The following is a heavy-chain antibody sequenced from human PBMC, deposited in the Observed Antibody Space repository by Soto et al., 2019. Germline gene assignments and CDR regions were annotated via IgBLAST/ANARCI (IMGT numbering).Heavy chain of an antibody. J-gene: IGHJ6*02. CDR3: ASEVNSVGATDV. V-gene: IGHV1-46*01. CDR1: GYTFTSYY. Sequence: GASVKVSCKASGYTFTSYYMHWVRQAPGQGLEWMGIINPSGGSTSYAQKFQGRVTMTRDTSTSTVYMELSSLRSEDTAVYYCASEVNSVGATDVWGQGTTVTVSS. CDR2: INPSGGST. D-gene: IGHD1-26*01.